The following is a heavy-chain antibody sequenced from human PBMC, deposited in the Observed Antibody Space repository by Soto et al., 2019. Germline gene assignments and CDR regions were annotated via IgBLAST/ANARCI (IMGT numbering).Heavy chain of an antibody. CDR3: TEGRYWEWFLSGGGEEC. CDR1: GFTFRNYA. CDR2: INGGGVST. Sequence: LLLESGGGLVQYGGSLRLSCAASGFTFRNYAMSWVRQTPEKGLEWVSAINGGGVSTYYADSVKGRFTISRDQSKNTIDLQMDSLRVEDTDLYYCTEGRYWEWFLSGGGEECWGRGTLVNVSS. D-gene: IGHD3-3*01. V-gene: IGHV3-23*01. J-gene: IGHJ4*02.